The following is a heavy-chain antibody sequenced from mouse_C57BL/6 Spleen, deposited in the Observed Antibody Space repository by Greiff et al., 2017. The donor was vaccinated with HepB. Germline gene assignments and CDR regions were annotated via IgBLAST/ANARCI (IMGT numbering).Heavy chain of an antibody. Sequence: EVKLMESGPELVKPGASVKISCKASGYSFTDYNMNWVKQSNGKSLEWIGVINPNYGTTSYNQKFKGKATLTVDQSSSTAYMQLNSLTSEDSAVYYCAREVYYGNYFDYWGQGTTLTVSS. V-gene: IGHV1-39*01. CDR1: GYSFTDYN. J-gene: IGHJ2*01. CDR2: INPNYGTT. D-gene: IGHD2-1*01. CDR3: AREVYYGNYFDY.